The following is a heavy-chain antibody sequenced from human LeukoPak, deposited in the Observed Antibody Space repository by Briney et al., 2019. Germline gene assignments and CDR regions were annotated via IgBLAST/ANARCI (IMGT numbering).Heavy chain of an antibody. J-gene: IGHJ3*01. CDR1: GYTFSNYN. Sequence: ASVKVSCKTSGYTFSNYNIAWVRQAPGHGLEWMGWISTYNGAANYAQSLQGRVTMTIDTSTNTAYMELRSLRSDDTAVYYCARDNALYYYDSSGSPWGLWGQGTMVTVSS. V-gene: IGHV1-18*01. D-gene: IGHD3-22*01. CDR2: ISTYNGAA. CDR3: ARDNALYYYDSSGSPWGL.